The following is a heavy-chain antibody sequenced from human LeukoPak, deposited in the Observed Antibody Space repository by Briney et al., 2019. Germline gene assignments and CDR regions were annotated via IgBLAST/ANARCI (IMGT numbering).Heavy chain of an antibody. CDR3: ARAPDTAMVTLDY. CDR1: GFTFSSYS. D-gene: IGHD5-18*01. CDR2: ISSSSSYI. Sequence: GGSLRLSCAASGFTFSSYSMNWVRQAPGKGLEWVSSISSSSSYIYYADSVKGRFTISRDNAKNSLYLQMNNLRAEDTAVYYCARAPDTAMVTLDYWGQGTLVTVSS. J-gene: IGHJ4*02. V-gene: IGHV3-21*01.